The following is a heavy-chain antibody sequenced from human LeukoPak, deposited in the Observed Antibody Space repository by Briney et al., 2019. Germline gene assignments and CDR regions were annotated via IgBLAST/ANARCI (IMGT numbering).Heavy chain of an antibody. CDR3: ARYPTISANYDFWSGYYISAFDI. CDR2: IIPIFGTA. D-gene: IGHD3-3*01. V-gene: IGHV1-69*13. CDR1: GGTFSSYA. Sequence: SVKISCKASGGTFSSYAISWVRQAPGQGLEWMGGIIPIFGTANYAQKFQGRLTITADESTSTAYMELSSLRSEDTAVYYCARYPTISANYDFWSGYYISAFDIWGQGTMVTVSS. J-gene: IGHJ3*02.